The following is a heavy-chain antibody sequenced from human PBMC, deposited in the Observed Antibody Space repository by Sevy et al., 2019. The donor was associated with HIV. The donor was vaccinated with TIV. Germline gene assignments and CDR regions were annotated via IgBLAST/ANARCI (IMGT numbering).Heavy chain of an antibody. J-gene: IGHJ6*02. CDR1: GGSISSYY. CDR2: IYYSGST. D-gene: IGHD3-10*01. CDR3: ARLRASYGSGSYRGYYYYGMDV. Sequence: SETLSLTCTVSGGSISSYYWSWIRQPPGKGLEWIGSIYYSGSTNYNPSLKSRVTISVDTSKNQFSLKLSSVTAADTAVYYCARLRASYGSGSYRGYYYYGMDVWGQGTTVTVSS. V-gene: IGHV4-59*12.